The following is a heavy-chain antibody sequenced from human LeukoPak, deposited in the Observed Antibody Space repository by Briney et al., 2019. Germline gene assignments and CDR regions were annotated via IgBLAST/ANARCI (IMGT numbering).Heavy chain of an antibody. CDR3: ARDLESPGELKYYYYMDV. CDR2: INPTGGST. Sequence: GASVKVSCKASGYTFTSHYMHWVRQAPEKGLEWMGIINPTGGSTSYAQKFQGRVTMTRDTSTSTDYMELSSLTYEDTAVYYCARDLESPGELKYYYYMDVWGKGTTVTVSS. V-gene: IGHV1-46*01. J-gene: IGHJ6*03. CDR1: GYTFTSHY. D-gene: IGHD3-10*01.